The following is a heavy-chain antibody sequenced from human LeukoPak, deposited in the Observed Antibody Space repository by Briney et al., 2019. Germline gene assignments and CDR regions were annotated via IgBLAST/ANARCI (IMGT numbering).Heavy chain of an antibody. D-gene: IGHD5-18*01. CDR3: ARDLRTGYTYGYPLDY. CDR1: GFTFSSSA. V-gene: IGHV3-7*01. CDR2: INQDGSLK. Sequence: GGSLRLSCAASGFTFSSSAMSWVRQAPGKGLEWVANINQDGSLKYYVDSVKGRFTISRDNAKNSLYLQMNSLRAEDTAFYYCARDLRTGYTYGYPLDYWGQGTLVTVSS. J-gene: IGHJ4*02.